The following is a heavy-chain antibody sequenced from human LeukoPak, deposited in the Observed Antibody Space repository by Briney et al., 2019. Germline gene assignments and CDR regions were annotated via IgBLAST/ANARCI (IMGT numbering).Heavy chain of an antibody. CDR2: ISNSGGTR. V-gene: IGHV3-48*03. J-gene: IGHJ4*02. CDR3: AIYYHSWSFSPSIDY. Sequence: GGSLRLSCAASGFTFSSYEMNWVRQAPGKGLEWVSYISNSGGTRSYADSVKGRFTISRDNSKNTLYLQMNSLRAEDTAIYYCAIYYHSWSFSPSIDYWGQGTLVTVSS. CDR1: GFTFSSYE. D-gene: IGHD3-10*01.